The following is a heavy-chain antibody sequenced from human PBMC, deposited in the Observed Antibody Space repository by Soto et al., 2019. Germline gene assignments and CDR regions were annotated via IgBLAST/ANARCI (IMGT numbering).Heavy chain of an antibody. CDR2: ISANIIST. CDR3: ARVDTPTVRVGMDV. V-gene: IGHV3-23*01. CDR1: GFNFNSHA. J-gene: IGHJ6*02. D-gene: IGHD2-15*01. Sequence: EVQLLESGGGLVQPGGSLRLSCAASGFNFNSHAMTWVRQAPGKGLGWVSTISANIISTYYADSVKGRFTISRDNSKNTLYLQMSSLRVDDTAVYHCARVDTPTVRVGMDVWGQGTTVTVAS.